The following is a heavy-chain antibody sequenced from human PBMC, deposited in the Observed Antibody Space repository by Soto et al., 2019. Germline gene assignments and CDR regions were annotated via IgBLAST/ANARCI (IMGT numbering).Heavy chain of an antibody. V-gene: IGHV1-69*12. CDR3: ARDTRKWYYSSGYLDY. J-gene: IGHJ4*02. Sequence: QVQLVQSGAEVKKPGSSVKVSCKASGGTFSSYAISWVRQAPGQGLEWMGGIIPIFGTANYEQKFQGRVTITADESTSTADMELSSLRSEDTAVYYCARDTRKWYYSSGYLDYWGQGALVTVSS. D-gene: IGHD3-22*01. CDR2: IIPIFGTA. CDR1: GGTFSSYA.